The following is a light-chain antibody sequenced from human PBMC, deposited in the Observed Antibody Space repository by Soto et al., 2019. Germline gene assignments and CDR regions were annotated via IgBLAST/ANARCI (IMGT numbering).Light chain of an antibody. CDR3: QHYNSFSPWA. CDR1: QTISSW. Sequence: DIQMTQSPSTLSGTVGDRVTITCRASQTISSWLAWYQQKPGRAPNLLIYDASTLASAVPSRFSGSGSGTEFTLTISSLQSDDFATYYCQHYNSFSPWAFGQGTKV. CDR2: DAS. J-gene: IGKJ1*01. V-gene: IGKV1-5*01.